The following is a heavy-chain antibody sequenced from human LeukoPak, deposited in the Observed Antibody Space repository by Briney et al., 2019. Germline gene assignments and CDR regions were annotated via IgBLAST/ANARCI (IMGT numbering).Heavy chain of an antibody. J-gene: IGHJ4*02. Sequence: GESLKISCKGSGYSFTSYWIDWVRQMPGKGLEWMGIIYLGDSDTRYSPSFQGQVTISADKSISTAYLQWSSLKASDTAMYYCARQDYYGSGSYYAPSYYWGQGTLVTVSS. V-gene: IGHV5-51*01. D-gene: IGHD3-10*01. CDR3: ARQDYYGSGSYYAPSYY. CDR2: IYLGDSDT. CDR1: GYSFTSYW.